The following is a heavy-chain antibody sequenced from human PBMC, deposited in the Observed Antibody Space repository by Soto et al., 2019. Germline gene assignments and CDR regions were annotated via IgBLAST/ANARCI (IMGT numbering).Heavy chain of an antibody. CDR2: ISGSGGST. Sequence: EVQLLESGGGLVQPGGSLRLSCAASGFTFSSYAMTWVRQAPGKGLEWVSLISGSGGSTYYADSVKGRFAISRDNSKNPLYLQMSSLSAEDTAVYYCAKEGKMTVVTDYWGQGTLVTVSS. CDR1: GFTFSSYA. D-gene: IGHD2-15*01. J-gene: IGHJ4*02. V-gene: IGHV3-23*01. CDR3: AKEGKMTVVTDY.